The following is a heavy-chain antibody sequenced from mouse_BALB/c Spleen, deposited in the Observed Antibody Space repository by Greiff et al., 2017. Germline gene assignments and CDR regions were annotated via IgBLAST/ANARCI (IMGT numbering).Heavy chain of an antibody. CDR3: AREAYYRYDGYYFDY. Sequence: QVQLQQSGAELARPGASVKLSCKASGYTFTSYWMQWVKQRPGQGLEWIGAIYPGDGDTRYTQKFKGKATLTADKSSSTAYMQLSSLASEDSAVYYCAREAYYRYDGYYFDYWGQGTTLTVSS. CDR1: GYTFTSYW. J-gene: IGHJ2*01. CDR2: IYPGDGDT. D-gene: IGHD2-14*01. V-gene: IGHV1-87*01.